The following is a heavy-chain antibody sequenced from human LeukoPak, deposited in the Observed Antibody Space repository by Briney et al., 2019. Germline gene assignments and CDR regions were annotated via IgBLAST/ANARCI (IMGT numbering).Heavy chain of an antibody. J-gene: IGHJ5*02. Sequence: PSETLSLTCAVYGGSFSGYYWSWIRQPPGKGLEWIGEINHSGSTNYNPSLKSRVTISVDTSKNQFSLKLSSVTAADTAVYYCARSTLPADYYDFWSGYYNNWFDPWGQGTLVTVSS. CDR2: INHSGST. V-gene: IGHV4-34*01. CDR3: ARSTLPADYYDFWSGYYNNWFDP. D-gene: IGHD3-3*01. CDR1: GGSFSGYY.